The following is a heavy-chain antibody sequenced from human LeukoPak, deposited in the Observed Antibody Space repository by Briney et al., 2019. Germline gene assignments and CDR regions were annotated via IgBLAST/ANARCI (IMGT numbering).Heavy chain of an antibody. J-gene: IGHJ6*02. Sequence: GGSLRLSCSASGFTFSSYAMSWVRQAPGKGLEWVSAISGSGGSTYYADSVKGRFTISRANSNNTLYLQMNSLGAEATAVYYCAKEDGYSYGLKHYYYYGMDVWGQGILVTVSS. V-gene: IGHV3-23*01. CDR1: GFTFSSYA. D-gene: IGHD5-18*01. CDR2: ISGSGGST. CDR3: AKEDGYSYGLKHYYYYGMDV.